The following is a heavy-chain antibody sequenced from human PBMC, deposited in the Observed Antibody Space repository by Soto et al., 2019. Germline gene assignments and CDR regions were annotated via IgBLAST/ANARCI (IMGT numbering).Heavy chain of an antibody. V-gene: IGHV5-51*01. CDR1: GYSFTRYL. J-gene: IGHJ6*02. CDR3: VRDGLRGGYYYYGMDV. CDR2: IYPGDLDT. D-gene: IGHD4-17*01. Sequence: PGESLKISCEGSGYSFTRYLIGWVRQMPGKGLEWVGIIYPGDLDTRYSPSFRGQVTISADRSTSTAYLQRNSLKASDTAIYYCVRDGLRGGYYYYGMDVWGPGTKVTVYS.